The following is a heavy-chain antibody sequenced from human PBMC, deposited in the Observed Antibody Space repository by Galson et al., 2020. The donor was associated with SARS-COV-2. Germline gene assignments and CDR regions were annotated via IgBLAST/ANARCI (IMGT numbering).Heavy chain of an antibody. CDR2: ISSDGNKE. CDR1: GFIFSTCG. J-gene: IGHJ4*02. CDR3: AKYERGYSSALDY. V-gene: IGHV3-30*18. Sequence: QAGGSLRLSCAASGFIFSTCGMHWVRQAPGKGLEWVAVISSDGNKEYYADSVKGRFSISRDNSKNTLYLQMNGLRADDTAVYYCAKYERGYSSALDYWGQGTLVSVSS. D-gene: IGHD6-25*01.